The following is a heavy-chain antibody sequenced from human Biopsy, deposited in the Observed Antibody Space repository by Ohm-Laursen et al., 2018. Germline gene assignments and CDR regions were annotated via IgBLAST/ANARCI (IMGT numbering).Heavy chain of an antibody. J-gene: IGHJ4*02. V-gene: IGHV1-69*04. D-gene: IGHD5-24*01. CDR2: IIPILGIP. CDR3: ARAGRDGYNWDYFDF. CDR1: GDSFSNYA. Sequence: GSSVKVSCKASGDSFSNYAISWVRQAPGQGLEWMGRIIPILGIPNIAQKFQARVAITADVPTNTVYMELSSLTSKDTAVYYCARAGRDGYNWDYFDFGGQGTRVTVSS.